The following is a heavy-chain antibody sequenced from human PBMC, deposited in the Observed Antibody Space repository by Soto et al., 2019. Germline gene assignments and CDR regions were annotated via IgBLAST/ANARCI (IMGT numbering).Heavy chain of an antibody. CDR2: INHSGST. CDR1: GGSFSGYY. D-gene: IGHD3-10*01. Sequence: SETLSLTCAVYGGSFSGYYWSWIRQPPGKGLEWIGEINHSGSTNYNPSLKSRVTISVDTSKNQFSLKLSSVSAADTAVYYCATGRGVRGVITTTYYYYGLDVCGQGTTVTVS. CDR3: ATGRGVRGVITTTYYYYGLDV. V-gene: IGHV4-34*01. J-gene: IGHJ6*02.